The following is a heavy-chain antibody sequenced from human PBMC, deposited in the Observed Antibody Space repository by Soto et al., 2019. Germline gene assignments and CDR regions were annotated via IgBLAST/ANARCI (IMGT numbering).Heavy chain of an antibody. Sequence: ESLKISFQGSGYSFTSYWISWVRQMPGKGLEWMGRIDPSDSYTNYSPSFQGHVTISADKSISTAYLQWSSLKASDTAMYYCARLTIFGVVPYYYYGMDVWGQGTTVTVSS. CDR3: ARLTIFGVVPYYYYGMDV. CDR1: GYSFTSYW. J-gene: IGHJ6*02. V-gene: IGHV5-10-1*01. CDR2: IDPSDSYT. D-gene: IGHD3-3*01.